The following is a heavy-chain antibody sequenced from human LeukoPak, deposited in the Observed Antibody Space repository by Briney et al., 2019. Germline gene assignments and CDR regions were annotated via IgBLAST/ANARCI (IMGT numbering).Heavy chain of an antibody. V-gene: IGHV4-59*01. CDR1: GGSISSYS. CDR3: ARDTRQVVVVPAAINGGYYYYYGMDV. CDR2: IYYSGST. Sequence: SETLSLTCPVSGGSISSYSWSWIRQPPGKGLEWIGCIYYSGSTNYNPSLKSRVTISVDTSKNQFSLKLSSVTAADTAVYYCARDTRQVVVVPAAINGGYYYYYGMDVWGQGTTVTVSS. D-gene: IGHD2-2*02. J-gene: IGHJ6*02.